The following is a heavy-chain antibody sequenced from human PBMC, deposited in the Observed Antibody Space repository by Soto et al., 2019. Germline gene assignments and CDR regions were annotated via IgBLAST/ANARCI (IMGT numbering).Heavy chain of an antibody. Sequence: QVQLQQWGAGLLKPSETLSLTCAVYGGSFSGYYWSWIRQPPGKGLEWIGEINHSGSTNYNPSLKSPVTISVDTSKNQFSLKLSSVTAADTAVYYCARGYCSSTSCYFSGVNWFDPWGQGTLVTVSS. J-gene: IGHJ5*02. V-gene: IGHV4-34*01. CDR1: GGSFSGYY. CDR2: INHSGST. CDR3: ARGYCSSTSCYFSGVNWFDP. D-gene: IGHD2-2*01.